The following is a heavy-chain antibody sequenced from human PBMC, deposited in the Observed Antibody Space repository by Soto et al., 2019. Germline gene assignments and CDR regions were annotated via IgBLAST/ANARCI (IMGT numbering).Heavy chain of an antibody. D-gene: IGHD1-26*01. Sequence: QVQLVQSGAEVKKPGASVKVSCKASGYTFTSYAMHWVRQAPGQRLEWMGWINAGNGNTKYSQKFQGRVTITRDTSASTAYMELSSLRSEDTAVYYCARSTGSYYVGLDPWGQGTLVTVSS. CDR2: INAGNGNT. CDR1: GYTFTSYA. V-gene: IGHV1-3*01. J-gene: IGHJ5*02. CDR3: ARSTGSYYVGLDP.